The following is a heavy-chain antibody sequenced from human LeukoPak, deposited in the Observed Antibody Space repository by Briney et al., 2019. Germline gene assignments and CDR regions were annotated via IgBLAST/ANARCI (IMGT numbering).Heavy chain of an antibody. CDR2: IYHSGST. V-gene: IGHV4-30-2*03. D-gene: IGHD5-24*01. J-gene: IGHJ4*02. CDR3: ARREGQFPFDY. Sequence: SETLSLTCAVSGGSISSGGYSWSWIRQPPGKGLEWIGYIYHSGSTYYNPSLKSRVTISVDTSKNQFSLKLSSVTAADTAVYYCARREGQFPFDYWGQGTLVTVSS. CDR1: GGSISSGGYS.